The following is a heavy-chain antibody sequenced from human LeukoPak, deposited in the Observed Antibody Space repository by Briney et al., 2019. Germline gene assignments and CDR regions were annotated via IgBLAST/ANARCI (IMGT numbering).Heavy chain of an antibody. CDR1: GFAFDEHG. CDR3: ARAPITSPFYFDY. J-gene: IGHJ4*02. CDR2: INWSGGST. D-gene: IGHD2-2*01. V-gene: IGHV3-20*04. Sequence: GGPLRLSCTASGFAFDEHGMSWVRQVPGKGLEWVSGINWSGGSTGYADPLRGRFTISRDNAKNSLYLQMDSLRAEDTALYYCARAPITSPFYFDYWGQGTLVTVSS.